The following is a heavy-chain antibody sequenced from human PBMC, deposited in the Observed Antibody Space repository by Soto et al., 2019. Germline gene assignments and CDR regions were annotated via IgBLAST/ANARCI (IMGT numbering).Heavy chain of an antibody. CDR2: ISSGSSYI. V-gene: IGHV3-21*01. D-gene: IGHD3-10*01. CDR3: ARDILSGGAYPDS. CDR1: GFSFSTYT. Sequence: PGGSLRLSCEVSGFSFSTYTMNWVRQAPGKGLEWISSISSGSSYIYYAGSVKGRFTISRDNAKNSLFLQMNSLRADDTAVYYCARDILSGGAYPDSWGQGTKVTVSS. J-gene: IGHJ5*01.